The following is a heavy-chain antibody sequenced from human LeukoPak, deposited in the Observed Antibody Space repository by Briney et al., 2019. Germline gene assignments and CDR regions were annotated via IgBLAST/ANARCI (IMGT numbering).Heavy chain of an antibody. CDR2: IIPIFGTA. D-gene: IGHD3-22*01. Sequence: SVKVSCKASGGTFSSYAISWVRQAPGQGLEWMGRIIPIFGTANYAQKFQGRVTITTDESTSTAYMELSSLRSEDKAVYYCARERSDSSGYYWDYWGQGTLVTVSS. J-gene: IGHJ4*02. CDR1: GGTFSSYA. V-gene: IGHV1-69*05. CDR3: ARERSDSSGYYWDY.